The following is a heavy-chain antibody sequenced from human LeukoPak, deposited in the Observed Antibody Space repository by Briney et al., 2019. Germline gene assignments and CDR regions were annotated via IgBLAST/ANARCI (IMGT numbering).Heavy chain of an antibody. V-gene: IGHV3-30*04. CDR2: ISYDGSNK. D-gene: IGHD4-23*01. Sequence: PGRSLRLSCAASGFTFSSYAMHWVRQAPGKGLEWVAVISYDGSNKYYADSVKGRFTISRDNSKNTLYLQMNSLRAEDTAVYYCARLYGGNNYFDYWSQGTLVTVSS. CDR3: ARLYGGNNYFDY. J-gene: IGHJ4*02. CDR1: GFTFSSYA.